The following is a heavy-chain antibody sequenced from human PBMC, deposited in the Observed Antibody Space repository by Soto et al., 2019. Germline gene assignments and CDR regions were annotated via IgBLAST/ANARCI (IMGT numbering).Heavy chain of an antibody. J-gene: IGHJ3*02. CDR2: IKSKTDGGTT. V-gene: IGHV3-15*01. CDR1: GFTFSNAW. D-gene: IGHD3-22*01. CDR3: TTDLDYYDSSGYPGNAFDI. Sequence: GGSLRLSCAASGFTFSNAWMSWVRQAPGKGLEWVGRIKSKTDGGTTDYAAPVKGRFTISRDDSKNTLYLQMNSLKTEDTAVYYCTTDLDYYDSSGYPGNAFDIWGQGTMVPVSS.